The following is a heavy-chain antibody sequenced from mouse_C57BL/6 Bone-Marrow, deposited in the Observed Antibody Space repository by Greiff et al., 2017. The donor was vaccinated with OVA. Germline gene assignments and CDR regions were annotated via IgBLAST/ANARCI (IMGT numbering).Heavy chain of an antibody. V-gene: IGHV5-17*01. D-gene: IGHD1-1*01. CDR1: GFTFSDYG. J-gene: IGHJ2*01. Sequence: EVQVVESGGGLVKPGGSLKLSCAASGFTFSDYGMHWVRQAPEKGLEWVAYISSGSSTIYYADTVKGRFTISRDNAKNTLFLQMTSLRSEDTAMYYCAKDYGSSYVCYFDCWGQGTTLTVSS. CDR3: AKDYGSSYVCYFDC. CDR2: ISSGSSTI.